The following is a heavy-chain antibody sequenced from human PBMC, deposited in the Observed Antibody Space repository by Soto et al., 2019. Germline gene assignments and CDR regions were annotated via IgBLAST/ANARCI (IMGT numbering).Heavy chain of an antibody. J-gene: IGHJ4*02. D-gene: IGHD6-19*01. CDR3: ARQEGYSSGWYGY. Sequence: QLQLQESGPGLVKPSETLSLTCTVSGGSISSSSYYWGWIRQPPGKGLEWIGSIYYSGSTYYNPSLKSRVTISVDTSKNQFSLKLSSVTAADTAVYYCARQEGYSSGWYGYWGQGTLVTVSS. CDR2: IYYSGST. V-gene: IGHV4-39*01. CDR1: GGSISSSSYY.